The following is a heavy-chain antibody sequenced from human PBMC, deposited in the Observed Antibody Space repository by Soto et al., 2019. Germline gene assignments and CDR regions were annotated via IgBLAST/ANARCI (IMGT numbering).Heavy chain of an antibody. CDR3: AKYCSSDVCFDY. CDR1: GFTFSSCS. V-gene: IGHV3-48*02. Sequence: EVQLVESGGGLVQPGGSLRLSCASSGFTFSSCSMNWVRQAPGKGLEWVSFISGSGDTKCYADSVKGRFTISRDNAKNSLYLQMSSLRDEDTAVYYCAKYCSSDVCFDYWGQGTLVTVSS. J-gene: IGHJ4*02. CDR2: ISGSGDTK. D-gene: IGHD2-8*01.